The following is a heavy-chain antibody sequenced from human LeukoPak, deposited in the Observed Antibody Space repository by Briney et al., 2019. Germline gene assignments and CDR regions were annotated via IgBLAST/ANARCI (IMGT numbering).Heavy chain of an antibody. CDR2: IYYSGST. J-gene: IGHJ4*02. D-gene: IGHD1-26*01. CDR1: GGSISSSSYY. Sequence: SETLSLTCTVSGGSISSSSYYWGWIRQPPGKGLEWIGSIYYSGSTYYNPSLKSRVTISVDTSKNQFSLKLTSVTAADTAVYYCARLSGSYYSDFDYWGQGTLVTVSS. V-gene: IGHV4-39*01. CDR3: ARLSGSYYSDFDY.